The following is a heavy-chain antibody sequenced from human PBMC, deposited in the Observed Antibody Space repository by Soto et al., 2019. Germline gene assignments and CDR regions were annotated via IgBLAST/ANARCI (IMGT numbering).Heavy chain of an antibody. CDR2: IYYWGST. CDR1: GGSISSYY. J-gene: IGHJ5*02. D-gene: IGHD2-15*01. Sequence: PSETLSLTCTVSGGSISSYYWSWIRQPPGKGLEWIGYIYYWGSTNYNPSLKSRVTISVDTSKNQFSLKLSSVTAADTAVYYCAITLGYCSGGSCYNWFDPWGQGTLVTVSS. CDR3: AITLGYCSGGSCYNWFDP. V-gene: IGHV4-59*01.